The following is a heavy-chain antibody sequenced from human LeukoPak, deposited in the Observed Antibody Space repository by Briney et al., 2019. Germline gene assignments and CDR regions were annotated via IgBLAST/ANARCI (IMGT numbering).Heavy chain of an antibody. V-gene: IGHV3-7*01. CDR1: GFTFSSYW. J-gene: IGHJ4*02. CDR2: IKQDGGEK. CDR3: AREDTEEHDYGGNGTDY. Sequence: GGSLRLSCAASGFTFSSYWMSWVRQAPGKGLEWVANIKQDGGEKYYVDSVEGRFTISRDNAKNSLYLQMNSLRAEDTAVYYCAREDTEEHDYGGNGTDYWGQGTLVTVSS. D-gene: IGHD4-23*01.